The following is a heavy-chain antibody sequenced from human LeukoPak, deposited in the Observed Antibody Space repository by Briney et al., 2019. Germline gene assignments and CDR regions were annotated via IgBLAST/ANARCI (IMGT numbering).Heavy chain of an antibody. CDR2: ISYDGSNK. CDR3: AKLVSPGIAVAGSDY. Sequence: GGSLRLSFAASGFTFSSYGMHWVRQAPGKGLGWGAVISYDGSNKYYADSVKGRFTISRDNSKNTLYLQMNSLRAEDTAVYYCAKLVSPGIAVAGSDYWGQRTLVTVSS. D-gene: IGHD6-19*01. V-gene: IGHV3-30*18. J-gene: IGHJ4*02. CDR1: GFTFSSYG.